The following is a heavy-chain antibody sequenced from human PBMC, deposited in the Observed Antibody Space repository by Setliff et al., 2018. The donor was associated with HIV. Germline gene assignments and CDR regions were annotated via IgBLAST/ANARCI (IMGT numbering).Heavy chain of an antibody. J-gene: IGHJ6*02. D-gene: IGHD3-10*01. CDR3: ARGSNDVSWGVYYYYGMDV. Sequence: KPSETLSLTCGVSGGSFSGHYWTWIRRPPGKGLEWIGEVDQSGSINYNPSLKSRATISLDTSQSHFSLRLTSVTAADTAVYYCARGSNDVSWGVYYYYGMDVWGQGTAVTVSS. CDR2: VDQSGSI. CDR1: GGSFSGHY. V-gene: IGHV4-34*01.